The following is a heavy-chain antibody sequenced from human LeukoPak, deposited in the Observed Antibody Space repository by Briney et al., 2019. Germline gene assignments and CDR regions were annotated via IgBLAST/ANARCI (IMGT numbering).Heavy chain of an antibody. CDR3: ARAGGSTVSHSDY. D-gene: IGHD4-17*01. CDR1: GFTFSSYW. Sequence: GGSLRLSCAASGFTFSSYWMNWARQAPGKGLEWVASINHNGSVNYYVDSVKGRFTISRDNAKNSLYLQMSNLRAEDTAVYYCARAGGSTVSHSDYWGQGTLVTVSS. CDR2: INHNGSVN. V-gene: IGHV3-7*03. J-gene: IGHJ4*02.